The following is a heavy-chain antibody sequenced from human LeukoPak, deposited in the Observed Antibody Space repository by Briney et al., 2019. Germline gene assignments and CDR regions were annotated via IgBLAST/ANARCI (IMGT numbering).Heavy chain of an antibody. Sequence: GGSLRLSCAASGFTFSSYSMNWVRQAPGKGLEWVSSISSSSSYIYYADSVKGRFTISRDNAKNSLYLQMNSLRAEDTAVYYCARAICLGGSCLFHYYYYMDVWGKGTTVTVSS. D-gene: IGHD2-15*01. J-gene: IGHJ6*03. CDR2: ISSSSSYI. CDR3: ARAICLGGSCLFHYYYYMDV. V-gene: IGHV3-21*01. CDR1: GFTFSSYS.